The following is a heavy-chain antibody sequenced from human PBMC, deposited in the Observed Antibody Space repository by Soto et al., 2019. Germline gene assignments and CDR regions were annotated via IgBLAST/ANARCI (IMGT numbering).Heavy chain of an antibody. D-gene: IGHD4-17*01. CDR2: INPSGGST. J-gene: IGHJ3*02. V-gene: IGHV1-46*01. Sequence: QVQLVQSGAEVKKPGASVKVSCKASGYTFTSYYMHWVRQAPGQGLEWMGIINPSGGSTSYAQKFQGRVTMTRDTSTSTGYMELSSLRSEDTAVYYCARDLRRGAFDIWGQGTMVTVSS. CDR3: ARDLRRGAFDI. CDR1: GYTFTSYY.